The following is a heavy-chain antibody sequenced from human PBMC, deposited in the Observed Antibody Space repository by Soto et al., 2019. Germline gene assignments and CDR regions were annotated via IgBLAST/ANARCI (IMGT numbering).Heavy chain of an antibody. CDR3: VRAWKGNGYGYFY. CDR2: INPGSTTR. D-gene: IGHD3-16*01. CDR1: GLTFTTYN. V-gene: IGHV3-48*02. Sequence: EVQMVESGGGLVQPGGSLRLSCAVSGLTFTTYNFNWVRQAPGKGLEWISFINPGSTTRHYADSVKGRFTISRDNAKNSLYLQMDSLTDADAAVYYCVRAWKGNGYGYFYCGQGTLVTVSS. J-gene: IGHJ4*02.